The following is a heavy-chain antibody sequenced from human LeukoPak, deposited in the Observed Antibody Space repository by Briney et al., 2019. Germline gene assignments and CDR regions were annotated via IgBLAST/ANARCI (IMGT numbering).Heavy chain of an antibody. V-gene: IGHV3-53*01. J-gene: IGHJ3*02. CDR2: LFGGGTA. CDR1: GFIVNTNY. D-gene: IGHD3-22*01. CDR3: ARGGHSMIVAFDI. Sequence: GGSLRLSCAASGFIVNTNYMTWVCQAPGKGLEWVSILFGGGTAYYADSVKGRFTISRDISKNTLYLQMNSLRAEDTAVYYCARGGHSMIVAFDIWGQGTMVTVSS.